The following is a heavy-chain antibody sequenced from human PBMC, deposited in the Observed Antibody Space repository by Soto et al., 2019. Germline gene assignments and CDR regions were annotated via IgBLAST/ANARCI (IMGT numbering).Heavy chain of an antibody. V-gene: IGHV4-31*03. Sequence: QVQLQESGPGLVKPSQTLSLTCTVSGDSISSGGYYWSWIRQHPGKGLEWIGYIYYSGSTYYNPSLKTRVTISVDTSKSPFSLKLSSVTAADTAVYYCAAPCVGCRGFNYYGMDVLGPGTTGTVSS. D-gene: IGHD3-10*01. J-gene: IGHJ6*02. CDR1: GDSISSGGYY. CDR3: AAPCVGCRGFNYYGMDV. CDR2: IYYSGST.